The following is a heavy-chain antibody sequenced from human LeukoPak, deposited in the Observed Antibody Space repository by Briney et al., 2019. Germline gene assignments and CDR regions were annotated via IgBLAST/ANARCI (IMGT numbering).Heavy chain of an antibody. CDR1: GFTFTAYY. D-gene: IGHD3-10*01. CDR3: ARGGSGSYSGWFDP. CDR2: MNPKNGGT. J-gene: IGHJ5*02. Sequence: VTVSFKASGFTFTAYYIHWVRQVAAQALEGMGWMNPKNGGTTYDQKSQGKVTMTSATSNKTAFMEITSLTSDDTDVYYCARGGSGSYSGWFDPWGQGTLVTVSS. V-gene: IGHV1-2*02.